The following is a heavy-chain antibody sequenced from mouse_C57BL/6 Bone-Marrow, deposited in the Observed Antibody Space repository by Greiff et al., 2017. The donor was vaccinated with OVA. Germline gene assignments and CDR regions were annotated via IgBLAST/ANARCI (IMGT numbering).Heavy chain of an antibody. V-gene: IGHV1-80*01. CDR1: GYAFSSYW. CDR3: ARLEDYYGSSHYFDY. Sequence: QVHVKQSGAELVKPGASVKISCKASGYAFSSYWMNWVKQRPGKGLEWIGQIYPGDGDTNYNGKFKGKATLTADKSSSTAYMQLSSLTSEDSAVYFCARLEDYYGSSHYFDYWGQGTTLTVSS. CDR2: IYPGDGDT. J-gene: IGHJ2*01. D-gene: IGHD1-1*01.